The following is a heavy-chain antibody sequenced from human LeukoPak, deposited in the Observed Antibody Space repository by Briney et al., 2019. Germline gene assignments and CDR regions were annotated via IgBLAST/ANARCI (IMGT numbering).Heavy chain of an antibody. Sequence: ASVKVSCKAAGYTFTGYYMHWVRQAPGQGLGWMGWINPNSGGTNYAQKFQGWVTMTRDTAISTAYMELSRLRSDDTAVYYCARSYYDSSGGNTIDYWGQGTLVTVSS. CDR2: INPNSGGT. J-gene: IGHJ4*02. CDR1: GYTFTGYY. D-gene: IGHD3-22*01. V-gene: IGHV1-2*04. CDR3: ARSYYDSSGGNTIDY.